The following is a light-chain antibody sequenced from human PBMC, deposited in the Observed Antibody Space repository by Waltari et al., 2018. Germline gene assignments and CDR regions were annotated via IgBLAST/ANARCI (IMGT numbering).Light chain of an antibody. V-gene: IGLV1-40*01. CDR3: QSYDSSLSGHVV. CDR2: VNT. J-gene: IGLJ2*01. CDR1: SSNIGAGYD. Sequence: QSVLTQPPSVSGAPGQRVPISCTGSSSNIGAGYDVHWYQQFPGTAPKLLIFVNTNRPSGVPDRFSGSKSGTSASLAITGLQAEDEADYYCQSYDSSLSGHVVFGGGTKLTVL.